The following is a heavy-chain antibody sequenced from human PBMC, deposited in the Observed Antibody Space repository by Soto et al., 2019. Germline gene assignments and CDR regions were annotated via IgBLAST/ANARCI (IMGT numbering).Heavy chain of an antibody. CDR2: IYCSGST. Sequence: QVQLQESGPGLVKPSQTLSLTCTVSGGSISSGDSYWSWIRQPPGRGLEWIGYIYCSGSTYYTPSLKSRVTISVDTSKNQFSLMLSSVTAADTAVYYCARAAKTYYYDSSGYYYTFDIWGQGTMVTVSS. J-gene: IGHJ3*02. D-gene: IGHD3-22*01. V-gene: IGHV4-30-4*01. CDR3: ARAAKTYYYDSSGYYYTFDI. CDR1: GGSISSGDSY.